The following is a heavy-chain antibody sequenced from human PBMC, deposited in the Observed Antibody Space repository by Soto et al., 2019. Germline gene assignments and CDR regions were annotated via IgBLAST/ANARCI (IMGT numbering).Heavy chain of an antibody. CDR1: GFTFSNYA. J-gene: IGHJ4*02. Sequence: QVQLVESGGGVVQPGRSLRLSCAASGFTFSNYAMHWVRQAPGKGLEWVAVISYDGSDKYYADSVKGRFTISRDNSKNTVYLQINSMRAGDTAVYYCASAFGSGWSLPWYWGQGTLVTVSS. D-gene: IGHD6-13*01. CDR3: ASAFGSGWSLPWY. CDR2: ISYDGSDK. V-gene: IGHV3-30-3*01.